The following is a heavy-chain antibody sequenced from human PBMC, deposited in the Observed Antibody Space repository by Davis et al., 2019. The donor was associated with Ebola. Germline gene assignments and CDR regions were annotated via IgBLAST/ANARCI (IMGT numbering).Heavy chain of an antibody. V-gene: IGHV1-8*01. CDR2: MNPNSGNT. J-gene: IGHJ4*02. CDR1: GYTFTSYD. D-gene: IGHD5-18*01. Sequence: ASVKVSCKASGYTFTSYDINWVRQATGQGLEWMGWMNPNSGNTGYAQKFQGRVTITADESTSTAYMELSSLRSEDTAVYYCASFSRGYSYGYRPTFDYWGQGTLVTVSS. CDR3: ASFSRGYSYGYRPTFDY.